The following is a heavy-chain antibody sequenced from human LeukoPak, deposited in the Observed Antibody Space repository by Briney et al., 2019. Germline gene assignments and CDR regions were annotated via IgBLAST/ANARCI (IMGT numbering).Heavy chain of an antibody. Sequence: SETLSLTCAVYGGSFSGYYWSWIRQPPGRGLEWIGEINHSGSTNYNPSLKSRVTISVDTSKNQFSLKLSSVTAADTAVYYCARGSLSGYCSGGSCYGPRSTPPYYFDYWGHGTLVTVSS. J-gene: IGHJ4*01. CDR1: GGSFSGYY. V-gene: IGHV4-34*01. CDR3: ARGSLSGYCSGGSCYGPRSTPPYYFDY. D-gene: IGHD2-15*01. CDR2: INHSGST.